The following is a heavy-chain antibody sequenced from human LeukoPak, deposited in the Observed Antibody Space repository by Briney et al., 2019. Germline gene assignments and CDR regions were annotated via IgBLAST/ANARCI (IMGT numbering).Heavy chain of an antibody. CDR1: GFTFSSYA. V-gene: IGHV3-23*01. CDR2: ISGSGGST. D-gene: IGHD4-17*01. J-gene: IGHJ3*02. CDR3: ARGLGTLNYGDYDAFDI. Sequence: GGSLRLSCAASGFTFSSYAMSWVRQAPGKGLEWVSAISGSGGSTYYADSVKGRFTISRDNSKNTLYLQMNSLRAGDTAVYYCARGLGTLNYGDYDAFDIWGQGTMVAVSS.